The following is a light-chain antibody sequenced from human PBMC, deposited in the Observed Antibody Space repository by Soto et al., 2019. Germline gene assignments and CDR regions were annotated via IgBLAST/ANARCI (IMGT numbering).Light chain of an antibody. CDR2: WAS. J-gene: IGKJ4*01. Sequence: DIVLTQSPDSLAVSLGERATINCKSSQNILYFSNNKNYLAWYQQKPGQPPNLLISWASTRESGVPDRFSGSGSGTDFTLTISSLQTEDVAVYFCQQYYPSPLTFGGGTKVEIK. CDR1: QNILYFSNNKNY. V-gene: IGKV4-1*01. CDR3: QQYYPSPLT.